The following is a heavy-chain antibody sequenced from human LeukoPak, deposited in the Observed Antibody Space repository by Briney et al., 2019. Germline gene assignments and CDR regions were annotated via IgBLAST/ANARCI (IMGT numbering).Heavy chain of an antibody. D-gene: IGHD5-24*01. J-gene: IGHJ4*02. Sequence: SETLSLTCTVSGGSISSYYWGWIRQPAGKGLEWIGRIYTSGSTNYNPSLKSRVTMSVDTSKNQFSLKLSSVTAADTAVYYCARGSREMATTFDYWGRGTLVTVSS. CDR1: GGSISSYY. CDR2: IYTSGST. CDR3: ARGSREMATTFDY. V-gene: IGHV4-4*07.